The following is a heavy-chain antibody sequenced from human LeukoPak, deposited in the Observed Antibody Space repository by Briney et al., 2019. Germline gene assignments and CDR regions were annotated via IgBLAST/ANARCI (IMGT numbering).Heavy chain of an antibody. Sequence: PGGSLRLSCAASGFTFSSYEMNWVRQAPGKGLEWVSYISSSSSYIYYADSVKGRFTISRDNAKNSLYLQMNSLRAEDTAVYYCAREGSDAFDIWGQGTMVTVSS. J-gene: IGHJ3*02. CDR1: GFTFSSYE. CDR3: AREGSDAFDI. CDR2: ISSSSSYI. V-gene: IGHV3-21*05.